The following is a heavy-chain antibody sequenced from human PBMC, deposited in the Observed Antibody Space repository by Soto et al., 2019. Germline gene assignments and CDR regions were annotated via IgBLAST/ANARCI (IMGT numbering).Heavy chain of an antibody. CDR3: ARSMTTVVTLDY. D-gene: IGHD4-17*01. CDR2: IYYSGST. J-gene: IGHJ4*02. V-gene: IGHV4-59*05. CDR1: GSSISSYS. Sequence: SETLSLTCTVSGSSISSYSWSWIRQPPGKGLEWIGSIYYSGSTYYNPSLKSRVTISVDTSKNQFSLKLSSVTAADTAVYYCARSMTTVVTLDYWGQGTLVTVS.